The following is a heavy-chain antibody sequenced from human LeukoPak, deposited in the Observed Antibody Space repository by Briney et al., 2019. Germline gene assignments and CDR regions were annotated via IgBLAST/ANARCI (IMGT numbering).Heavy chain of an antibody. V-gene: IGHV4-59*08. J-gene: IGHJ4*02. Sequence: SETLSLTCTVSGGSISSYYWSWIRQPPGKGLEWIGYIYYSGSTNYNPSLKSRVTISVDTSKNQFSLKLSSVTAADTAVYYCARTHAGSSDWYGGFDYWGQGTLVTVSS. CDR3: ARTHAGSSDWYGGFDY. CDR1: GGSISSYY. CDR2: IYYSGST. D-gene: IGHD6-19*01.